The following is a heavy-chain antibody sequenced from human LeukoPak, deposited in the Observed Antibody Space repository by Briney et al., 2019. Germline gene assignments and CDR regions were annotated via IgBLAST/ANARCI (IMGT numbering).Heavy chain of an antibody. J-gene: IGHJ2*01. Sequence: GSSVKVSCKASGGTFSTSAISWVRQAPGQGLEWMGGIVPIFATANYAQKFQGRVTITADESTSTAYMDLSSLRSEDTALYYCATNLWSRGGDYWYFDLWGRGALVTVSS. CDR1: GGTFSTSA. D-gene: IGHD3-10*01. V-gene: IGHV1-69*01. CDR2: IVPIFATA. CDR3: ATNLWSRGGDYWYFDL.